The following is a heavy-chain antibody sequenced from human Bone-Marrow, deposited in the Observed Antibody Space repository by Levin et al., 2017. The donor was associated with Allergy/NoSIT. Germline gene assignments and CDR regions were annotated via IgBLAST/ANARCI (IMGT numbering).Heavy chain of an antibody. CDR2: IKKKSDGEIT. V-gene: IGHV3-15*01. D-gene: IGHD1-14*01. J-gene: IGHJ3*02. Sequence: KTGGSLRLSCVASGFTFSETWMSWARQAPGKGLEWIGQIKKKSDGEITNYATDVKGRFMLSRDDSINTLYLHMNGLRTEDTAVYYCGMGDAFDIWGRGTKVTVSS. CDR3: GMGDAFDI. CDR1: GFTFSETW.